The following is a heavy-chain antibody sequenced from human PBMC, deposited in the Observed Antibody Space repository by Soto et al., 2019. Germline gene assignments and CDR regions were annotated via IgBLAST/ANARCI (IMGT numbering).Heavy chain of an antibody. J-gene: IGHJ4*02. D-gene: IGHD3-16*01. V-gene: IGHV3-74*01. CDR1: GFTFSNFW. CDR3: GNFLGRGGSVPRSYFQS. Sequence: GGSLRLSCAASGFTFSNFWMHWVRQAPGKGLEWVSRINGDGSGTHYADSVRGRFTISRDNAKNTLFLQVDSLRAEDTAVYYCGNFLGRGGSVPRSYFQSLGQGALVTISS. CDR2: INGDGSGT.